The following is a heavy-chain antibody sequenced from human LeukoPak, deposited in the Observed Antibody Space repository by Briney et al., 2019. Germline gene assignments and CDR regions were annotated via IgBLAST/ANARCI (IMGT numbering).Heavy chain of an antibody. CDR2: INQGGSEK. V-gene: IGHV3-7*01. Sequence: GGSLRLSCAASGFTFSSYSMNWVRQAPGQGLEWVANINQGGSEKYYLDSAKGRFTISRDNAKNSLYLQMNSLRAEDTAVYYCATGPLTTSFDYWGQGTLVTVSS. D-gene: IGHD4-17*01. CDR3: ATGPLTTSFDY. J-gene: IGHJ4*02. CDR1: GFTFSSYS.